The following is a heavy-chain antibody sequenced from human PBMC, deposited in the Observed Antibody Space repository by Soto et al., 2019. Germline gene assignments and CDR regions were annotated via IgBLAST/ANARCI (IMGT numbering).Heavy chain of an antibody. CDR1: GGSISSGGYY. Sequence: PSETLSLTCTVSGGSISSGGYYWSWIRQHPGKGLEWIGYIYYSGSTYYNPSLKSRVTISVDTSKNQFSLKLSSVTAADTAVYYCARDGFRITGTTRFDPWGQGTLVTVSS. D-gene: IGHD1-7*01. J-gene: IGHJ5*02. V-gene: IGHV4-31*03. CDR2: IYYSGST. CDR3: ARDGFRITGTTRFDP.